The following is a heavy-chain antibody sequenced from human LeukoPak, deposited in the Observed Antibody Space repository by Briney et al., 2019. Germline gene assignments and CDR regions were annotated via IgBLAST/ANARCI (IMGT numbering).Heavy chain of an antibody. CDR3: AGQVAMTDFPDY. CDR2: LSYSGST. J-gene: IGHJ4*02. Sequence: PSETLSLTCTVSSASISSSGHYWAWIRQPPGGGLDYIGTLSYSGSTYYNPSLKSRVTISVDTSKNQFFLKLNSVTAADTAIYYCAGQVAMTDFPDYRGQXAXVTVSS. V-gene: IGHV4-39*01. D-gene: IGHD2-21*02. CDR1: SASISSSGHY.